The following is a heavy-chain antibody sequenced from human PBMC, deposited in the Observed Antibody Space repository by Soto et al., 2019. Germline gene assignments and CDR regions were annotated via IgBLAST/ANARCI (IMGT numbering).Heavy chain of an antibody. D-gene: IGHD2-2*01. CDR2: VSYDGRLK. V-gene: IGHV3-30*18. CDR1: GFTFRRFG. Sequence: ESGGGGVHPGRSLRLSCAASGFTFRRFGIHWVRQAPGKGLEWVAVVSYDGRLKYYADSVKGRFTISRDNSKNTLYLQMNRLRPEDTALYYCAKDSDQPLFDYYYYGMDVWGQGTTVTVSS. CDR3: AKDSDQPLFDYYYYGMDV. J-gene: IGHJ6*02.